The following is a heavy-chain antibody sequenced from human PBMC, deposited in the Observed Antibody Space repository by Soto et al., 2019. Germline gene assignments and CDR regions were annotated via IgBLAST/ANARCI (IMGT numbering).Heavy chain of an antibody. D-gene: IGHD4-17*01. Sequence: SETLSLTCAVFGGSVSIGDYLWSWIRQRPGKGLEWIGYIHDSGNTYYNPSLKSRVTISLDTSKNQFSLKVTSMTAADTAVYFCARARGGDSGDYASLFDRWGQGNLVTVSS. CDR1: GGSVSIGDYL. V-gene: IGHV4-30-4*01. CDR3: ARARGGDSGDYASLFDR. J-gene: IGHJ5*02. CDR2: IHDSGNT.